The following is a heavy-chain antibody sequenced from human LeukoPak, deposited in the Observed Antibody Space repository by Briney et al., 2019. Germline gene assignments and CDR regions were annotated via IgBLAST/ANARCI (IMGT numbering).Heavy chain of an antibody. J-gene: IGHJ3*02. D-gene: IGHD6-13*01. Sequence: SETLSLTCAVYGGSFSGYYWGWIRQPPGKGLEWIGSIYYSGSTYYNPSLKSRVTISVDTSKNQFSLKLSSVTAADTAVYYCARGGAVAGPDWGDAFDIWGQGTMVTVSS. CDR2: IYYSGST. V-gene: IGHV4-34*01. CDR1: GGSFSGYY. CDR3: ARGGAVAGPDWGDAFDI.